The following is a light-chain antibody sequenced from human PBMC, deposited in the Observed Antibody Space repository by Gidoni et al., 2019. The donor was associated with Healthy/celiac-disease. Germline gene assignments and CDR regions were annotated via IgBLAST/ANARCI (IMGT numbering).Light chain of an antibody. CDR3: QQYNNWPLT. Sequence: TLCPATLSVDPGERATLSCRARQSGSSNLAWYQQKPGQAPRLLIYGASTRATGIPARFSGSGSGTEFTLTISSLQSEDFAVYYCQQYNNWPLTFGQGTRLEIK. J-gene: IGKJ5*01. CDR1: QSGSSN. V-gene: IGKV3-15*01. CDR2: GAS.